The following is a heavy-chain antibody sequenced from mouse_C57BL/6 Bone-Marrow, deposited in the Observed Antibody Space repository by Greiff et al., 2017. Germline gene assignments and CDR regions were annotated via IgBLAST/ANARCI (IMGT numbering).Heavy chain of an antibody. Sequence: QVQLQQPGAELVMPGASVKLSCKASGYTFTSYWMHWVQQRPGQGLEWIGEIDPSASYSNSNQKFKGKYTLTVDKSSSTAYMQLSSLTSEDSAVYYCAREGYYDYDLYYAMDYWGQGTSVTVSS. CDR2: IDPSASYS. J-gene: IGHJ4*01. CDR3: AREGYYDYDLYYAMDY. D-gene: IGHD2-4*01. CDR1: GYTFTSYW. V-gene: IGHV1-69*01.